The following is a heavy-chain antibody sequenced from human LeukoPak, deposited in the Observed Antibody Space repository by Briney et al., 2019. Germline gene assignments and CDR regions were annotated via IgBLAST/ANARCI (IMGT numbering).Heavy chain of an antibody. V-gene: IGHV3-30-3*01. CDR1: GFTFSSYA. CDR3: ARDLGIVATHKKIYY. CDR2: ISYDGSNK. Sequence: GGSLRLSCAASGFTFSSYAMHWVRQAPGKGLEWVAVISYDGSNKYYADSVKGRFTISRDNSKNTLYLQMNSLRAEDTAVYYCARDLGIVATHKKIYYWGQGPLVTVSS. D-gene: IGHD5-12*01. J-gene: IGHJ4*02.